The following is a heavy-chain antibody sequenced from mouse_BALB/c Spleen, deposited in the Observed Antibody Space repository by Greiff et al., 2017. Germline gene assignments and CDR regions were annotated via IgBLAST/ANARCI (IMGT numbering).Heavy chain of an antibody. V-gene: IGHV1S137*01. D-gene: IGHD3-1*01. CDR2: ISTYYGDA. CDR1: GYTFTDYA. Sequence: QVQLQQSGAELVRPGVSVKISCKGSGYTFTDYAMHWVKQSHAKSLEWIGVISTYYGDASYNQKFKGKATMTVDKSSSTAYMELARLTSEDSAIYYCARGATGYGYFDVGGAGTTVTVSS. CDR3: ARGATGYGYFDV. J-gene: IGHJ1*01.